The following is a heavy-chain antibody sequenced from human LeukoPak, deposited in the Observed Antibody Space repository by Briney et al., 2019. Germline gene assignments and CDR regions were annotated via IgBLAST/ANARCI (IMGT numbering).Heavy chain of an antibody. V-gene: IGHV3-30-3*01. CDR2: ISYDGSNK. D-gene: IGHD3-3*01. J-gene: IGHJ4*02. CDR3: ARESADFWSGYYTY. CDR1: GFTFSSYT. Sequence: GGSLRLSCAASGFTFSSYTMHWVRQAPGKGLEWVAVISYDGSNKYYADSVKGRFTISRDNSKNTLYLQMNSLRAEDTAVYYCARESADFWSGYYTYWGQGTLVTVSS.